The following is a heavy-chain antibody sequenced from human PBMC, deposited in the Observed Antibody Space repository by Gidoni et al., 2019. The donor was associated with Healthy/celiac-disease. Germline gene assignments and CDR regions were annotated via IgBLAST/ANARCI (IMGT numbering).Heavy chain of an antibody. CDR3: AHLYGSGSYYRYYFDY. CDR2: IYWDDDK. Sequence: QITLKESGPTLVKPTQTLTLTCTFSGFSLSTSGVGVGWIRQPPGKALEWLALIYWDDDKRYSPSLKSRLTITKDTSKNQVVLTMTNMDPVDTATYYCAHLYGSGSYYRYYFDYWGQGTLVTVSS. D-gene: IGHD3-10*01. J-gene: IGHJ4*02. V-gene: IGHV2-5*02. CDR1: GFSLSTSGVG.